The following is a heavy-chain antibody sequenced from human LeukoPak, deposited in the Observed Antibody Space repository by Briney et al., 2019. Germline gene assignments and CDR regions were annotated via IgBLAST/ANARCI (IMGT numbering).Heavy chain of an antibody. CDR2: IYYSGNT. J-gene: IGHJ4*02. CDR1: GGSISSYF. V-gene: IGHV4-59*08. D-gene: IGHD3-22*01. Sequence: PSETLSLTCTVSGGSISSYFWIWIRQPPGKGLEWIGYIYYSGNTNYNPSLKSRVTISVDTSKNQFSLKLSSVTAADTAVYYCARNYYDSSGPSFDYWGQGTLVTVSS. CDR3: ARNYYDSSGPSFDY.